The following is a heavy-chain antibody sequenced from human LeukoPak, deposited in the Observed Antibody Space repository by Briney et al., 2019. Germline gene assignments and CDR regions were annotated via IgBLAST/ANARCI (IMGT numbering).Heavy chain of an antibody. CDR1: GGTFSSYA. V-gene: IGHV1-69*04. CDR3: ARDRAVVVPAAMKGEYYYYGMDV. Sequence: SVKVSCKASGGTFSSYAISWVRQAPGQGLEWMGRIIPILGIANYAQKFQGRVTITADKSTSTAYMELSSLRSEDTAVYYCARDRAVVVPAAMKGEYYYYGMDVWGQGTTVTVSS. CDR2: IIPILGIA. J-gene: IGHJ6*02. D-gene: IGHD2-2*01.